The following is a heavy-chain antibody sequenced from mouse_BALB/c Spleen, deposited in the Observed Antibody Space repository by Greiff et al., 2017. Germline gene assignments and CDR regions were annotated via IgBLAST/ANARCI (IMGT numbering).Heavy chain of an antibody. CDR1: GYTFTSYW. V-gene: IGHV1S22*01. D-gene: IGHD2-10*02. Sequence: LQQPGSELVRPGASVKLSCKASGYTFTSYWMHWVKQRHGQGLEWIGNVYPGSGSTNYDEKFKSKGTLTVDTSSSTAYMHLSSLTSEDSAVYYCTRGYGNFHFDYWGQGTTLTVSS. J-gene: IGHJ2*01. CDR3: TRGYGNFHFDY. CDR2: VYPGSGST.